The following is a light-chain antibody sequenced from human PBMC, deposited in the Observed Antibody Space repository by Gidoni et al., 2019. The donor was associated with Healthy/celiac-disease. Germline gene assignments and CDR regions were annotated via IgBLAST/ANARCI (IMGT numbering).Light chain of an antibody. Sequence: DIQMTQSPSSLSASVGDRVTITCRASQSISSYFNWYQQKPGKAPKLLIYAASSLQSVVPSRFSGSGSGTDFTLTISSLQPEDFATYYCQQSYSTPRTFXQXTKVEIK. V-gene: IGKV1-39*01. CDR3: QQSYSTPRT. J-gene: IGKJ1*01. CDR1: QSISSY. CDR2: AAS.